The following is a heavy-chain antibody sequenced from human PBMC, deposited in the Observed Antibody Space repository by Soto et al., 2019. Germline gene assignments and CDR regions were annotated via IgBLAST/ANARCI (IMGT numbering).Heavy chain of an antibody. CDR2: MRPNTGHS. D-gene: IGHD2-8*01. V-gene: IGHV1-8*02. J-gene: IGHJ5*02. Sequence: ASVKVSCKASGYTFTDLDTNWVRQTTEQGLEWMGWMRPNTGHSGLAQKFQGRLTLTRDTSINTAYMELSSLRSEDTAVYYCARAGCTNGVCYFGWFDPWGQGTLVTVSS. CDR3: ARAGCTNGVCYFGWFDP. CDR1: GYTFTDLD.